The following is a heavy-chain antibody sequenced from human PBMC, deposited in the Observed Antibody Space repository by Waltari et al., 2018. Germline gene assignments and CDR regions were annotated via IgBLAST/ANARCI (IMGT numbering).Heavy chain of an antibody. J-gene: IGHJ5*02. CDR2: VYYSGIT. D-gene: IGHD3-22*01. V-gene: IGHV4-30-4*08. CDR1: GVSISSGDDH. CDR3: ARADYYYDKNWFDP. Sequence: QVQLQESGPGLVKPSQTLSLTCTVSGVSISSGDDHWNWIRQPPGKGLEWIGYVYYSGITYYNPSLKSRLTISVDTSKNQFYLHLNSVTAADTAVYYCARADYYYDKNWFDPWGQGTPVTVSS.